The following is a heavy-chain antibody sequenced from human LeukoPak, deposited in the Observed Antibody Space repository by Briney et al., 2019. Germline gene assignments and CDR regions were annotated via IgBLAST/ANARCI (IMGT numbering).Heavy chain of an antibody. D-gene: IGHD5-18*01. Sequence: ASVKVSCKASRGTFSSYAISWVRQAPGQGLEWMGRIIPILGIANYAQKFQGRVTITADKSTSTAYMELSSLRSEDTAVYYCARDPDTAGYFDYWGQGTLVTVSS. CDR2: IIPILGIA. V-gene: IGHV1-69*04. CDR3: ARDPDTAGYFDY. J-gene: IGHJ4*02. CDR1: RGTFSSYA.